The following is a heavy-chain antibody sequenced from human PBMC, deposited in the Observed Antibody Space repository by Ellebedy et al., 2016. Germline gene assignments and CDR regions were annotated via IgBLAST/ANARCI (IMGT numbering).Heavy chain of an antibody. CDR3: AREMTTVTLYYYGMDV. CDR2: INPSGGST. J-gene: IGHJ6*02. V-gene: IGHV1-46*01. D-gene: IGHD4-17*01. Sequence: ASVKVSXXASGYTFTSYYMHWVRQAPGQGLEWMGIINPSGGSTSYAQKFQGRVTMTRDTSTSTVYMELSSLRSEDTAVYYCAREMTTVTLYYYGMDVWGQGTTVTVSS. CDR1: GYTFTSYY.